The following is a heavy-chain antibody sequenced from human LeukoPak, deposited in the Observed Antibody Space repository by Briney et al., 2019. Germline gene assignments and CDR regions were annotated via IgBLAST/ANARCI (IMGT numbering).Heavy chain of an antibody. CDR2: ISSSGTTI. CDR3: ARDNGGYPYYFDY. J-gene: IGHJ4*02. Sequence: GGSLRLSCAASGFTFSIYEMNWVRQAPGKGLEWISYISSSGTTIYYADSVKGRFTISRDNAKNSLYLQMNSLRAEDTAVYYCARDNGGYPYYFDYWGQGTLVTVSS. CDR1: GFTFSIYE. V-gene: IGHV3-48*03. D-gene: IGHD1-26*01.